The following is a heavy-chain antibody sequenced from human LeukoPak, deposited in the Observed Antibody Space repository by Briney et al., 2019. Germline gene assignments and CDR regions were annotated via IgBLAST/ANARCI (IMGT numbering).Heavy chain of an antibody. CDR2: IYYSGST. Sequence: SETLSLTCTVSGGSISSYYWSWIRQPPGKGLEWIGYIYYSGSTNYNPSLKSRVTISVDTSKNQFSLKLSSVTAADTALYYCARTGWAIDIWGQGTLVTVSS. J-gene: IGHJ3*02. D-gene: IGHD6-19*01. CDR1: GGSISSYY. CDR3: ARTGWAIDI. V-gene: IGHV4-59*08.